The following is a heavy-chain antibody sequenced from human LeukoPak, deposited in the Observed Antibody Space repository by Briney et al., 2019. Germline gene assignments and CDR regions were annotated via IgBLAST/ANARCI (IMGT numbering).Heavy chain of an antibody. J-gene: IGHJ5*02. CDR3: ARDYRYYDSSGYSIFDP. V-gene: IGHV1-69*13. CDR1: GGTFSSYA. CDR2: IIPIFGTA. Sequence: ASVKVSCKASGGTFSSYAISWVRQAPGQGLEWMGGIIPIFGTANYAQKFQGRVTITADESTSTAYMELSSLRSEDTAVYYCARDYRYYDSSGYSIFDPWGQGTLVTVSS. D-gene: IGHD3-22*01.